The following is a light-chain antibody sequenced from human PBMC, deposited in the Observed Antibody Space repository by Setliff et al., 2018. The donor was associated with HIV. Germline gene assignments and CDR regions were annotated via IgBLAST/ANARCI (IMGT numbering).Light chain of an antibody. J-gene: IGLJ1*01. CDR2: EDN. V-gene: IGLV1-51*02. CDR3: GTWDTTLSVYV. CDR1: SSNIGNNY. Sequence: SALTQPPSVSAAPRQKVTISCSGSSSNIGNNYVSWYQHLPGTAPKLLIYEDNKRPSGIPGRFSGSKSGASATLAITGLQTGDEADYYCGTWDTTLSVYVFGSGTKVTVL.